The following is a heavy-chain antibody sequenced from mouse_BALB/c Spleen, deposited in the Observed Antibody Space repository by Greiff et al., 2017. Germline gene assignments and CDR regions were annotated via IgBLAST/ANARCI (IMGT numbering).Heavy chain of an antibody. V-gene: IGHV1S56*01. D-gene: IGHD1-1*01. Sequence: QVQLQQSGPELVKPGASVRISCKASGYTFTSYYIHWVKQRPGQGLEWIGWIYPGNVNTKYNEKFKGKATLTADKSSSTAYMQLSSLTSEDSAVYFCARDGFDYYGSTYAMDYWGQGTSVTVSS. CDR2: IYPGNVNT. CDR1: GYTFTSYY. J-gene: IGHJ4*01. CDR3: ARDGFDYYGSTYAMDY.